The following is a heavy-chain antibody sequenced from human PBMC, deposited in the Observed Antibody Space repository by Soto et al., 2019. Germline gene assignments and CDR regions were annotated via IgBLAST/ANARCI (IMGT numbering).Heavy chain of an antibody. CDR3: ASGRSVVVPAAINYYYGMDV. V-gene: IGHV3-53*01. D-gene: IGHD2-2*01. Sequence: PGGSLRLSCAASGFTVSSNYMSWVRQAPGKGLEWVSVIYSGGSTYYADSVKGRFTISRDNSKNTLYLQMNSLRAEDTAVYYCASGRSVVVPAAINYYYGMDVWGQGTTVTV. J-gene: IGHJ6*02. CDR2: IYSGGST. CDR1: GFTVSSNY.